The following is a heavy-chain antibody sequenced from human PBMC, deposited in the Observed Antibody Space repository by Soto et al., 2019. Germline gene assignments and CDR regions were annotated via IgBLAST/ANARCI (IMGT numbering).Heavy chain of an antibody. J-gene: IGHJ6*02. CDR1: GFTFNYYP. D-gene: IGHD6-19*01. CDR3: ARLPGALVAVLYISPLDGREAMSDVDV. Sequence: QMQLVESGGGVVQPGESLRLSCAASGFTFNYYPMHWVRQTPVKGLEWVAVISFDGSNKFYADSVKGRFTVSRDNSKNMLYLQLNSLRPEDAAVYYCARLPGALVAVLYISPLDGREAMSDVDVWGQVTTVSVSS. CDR2: ISFDGSNK. V-gene: IGHV3-30-3*01.